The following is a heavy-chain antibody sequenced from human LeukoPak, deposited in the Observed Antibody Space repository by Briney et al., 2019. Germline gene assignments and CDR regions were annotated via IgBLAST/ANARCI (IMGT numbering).Heavy chain of an antibody. CDR3: VTPPYLAAAGLDY. V-gene: IGHV3-64D*09. CDR1: GFTLSSYA. CDR2: ISSNGGST. J-gene: IGHJ4*02. D-gene: IGHD6-13*01. Sequence: GWSLRLSCSASGFTLSSYAMHCVRQAPGKGLEYVSAISSNGGSTYYADSVKGRFTISRDNSKNTLYLQMSSLRAEDTAVYYCVTPPYLAAAGLDYWGQGTLVTVSS.